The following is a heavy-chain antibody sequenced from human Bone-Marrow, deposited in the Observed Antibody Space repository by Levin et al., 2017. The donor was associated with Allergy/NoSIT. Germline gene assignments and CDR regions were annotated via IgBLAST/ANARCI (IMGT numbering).Heavy chain of an antibody. J-gene: IGHJ4*02. V-gene: IGHV3-7*01. CDR3: ARKYSSAWCFDY. Sequence: LSLTCAASGFTFSNYGMTWVRQAPGKWLEWVANIKQDGTEKNYVDSVKGRFTISRDNANNALHLQMSSLRVEDTAVYFCARKYSSAWCFDYWGQGILVAVSS. D-gene: IGHD6-19*01. CDR1: GFTFSNYG. CDR2: IKQDGTEK.